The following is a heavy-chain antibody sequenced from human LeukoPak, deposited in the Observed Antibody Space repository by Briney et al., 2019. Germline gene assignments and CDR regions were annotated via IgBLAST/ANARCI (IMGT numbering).Heavy chain of an antibody. J-gene: IGHJ6*03. D-gene: IGHD6-25*01. Sequence: GGSLRLSCAASGFTFSTYAVHWVRQAPGKGLEWVALISSDGRNEYYGDSEKGRFTISRDISKNTLFLQMNSLRGEDTAIYYCARQGGSLKYFYNYLDLWGRGTAVTVSS. CDR2: ISSDGRNE. V-gene: IGHV3-30*01. CDR3: ARQGGSLKYFYNYLDL. CDR1: GFTFSTYA.